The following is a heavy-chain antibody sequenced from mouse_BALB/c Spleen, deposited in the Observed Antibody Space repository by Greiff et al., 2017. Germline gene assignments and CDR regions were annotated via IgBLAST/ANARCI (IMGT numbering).Heavy chain of an antibody. J-gene: IGHJ4*01. V-gene: IGHV7-3*02. CDR3: ARDIGSYAMDY. CDR1: GFTFTDYY. Sequence: EVMLVESGGGLVQPGGSLKLSCATSGFTFTDYYMSWVRQPPGKALEWLGFIRNKANGYTTEYSASVKGLFTISRDNSQSILYLQMNTLRAEDSATYYCARDIGSYAMDYWGEGTTDTVPS. CDR2: IRNKANGYTT.